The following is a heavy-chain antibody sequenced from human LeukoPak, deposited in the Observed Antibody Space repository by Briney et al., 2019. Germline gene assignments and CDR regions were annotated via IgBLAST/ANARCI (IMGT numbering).Heavy chain of an antibody. J-gene: IGHJ6*03. CDR2: IIPIFGTA. D-gene: IGHD2-2*01. V-gene: IGHV1-69*13. CDR1: GGTFSSYA. CDR3: AREGHVGVPAPYYYYYYMDV. Sequence: GASVKVSCKASGGTFSSYAISWVRQAPGQGLEWMGGIIPIFGTANYAQKFQGRVTITADESTSTAYMELSSLRSEDTAVYYCAREGHVGVPAPYYYYYYMDVWGKGTTVTVSS.